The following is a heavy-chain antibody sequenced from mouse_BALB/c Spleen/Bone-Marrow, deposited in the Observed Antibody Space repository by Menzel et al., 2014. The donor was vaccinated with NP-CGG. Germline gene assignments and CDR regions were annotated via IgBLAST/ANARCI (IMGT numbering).Heavy chain of an antibody. V-gene: IGHV1-54*03. Sequence: QVQLQQSGAELVRPGTSVKVSCKASGYAFXNYLTEWVKQRPGQGLEWIGVINPGSGGTNYNEKFKGKATLTADKSSSTAYMQLSSLTSDDSAVYFCVRWDYAMDYWGQGTSVTVSS. CDR2: INPGSGGT. CDR3: VRWDYAMDY. CDR1: GYAFXNYL. J-gene: IGHJ4*01.